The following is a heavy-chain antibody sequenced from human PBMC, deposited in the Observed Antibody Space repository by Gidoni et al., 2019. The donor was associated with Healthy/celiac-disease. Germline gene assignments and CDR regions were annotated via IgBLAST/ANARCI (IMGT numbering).Heavy chain of an antibody. CDR3: ARSYKYSYGSKPVVDY. D-gene: IGHD5-18*01. CDR1: GGSFRGYY. Sequence: QVQLQPWGAGLLKPSETLSLTCAVCGGSFRGYYWSWIRQPPGKGLEWIGEINHSGRTNYNPSLKSRVTIAVDTSKNQFSLKLSSVTAADTAVYYCARSYKYSYGSKPVVDYWGQGTLVTVSS. V-gene: IGHV4-34*01. CDR2: INHSGRT. J-gene: IGHJ4*02.